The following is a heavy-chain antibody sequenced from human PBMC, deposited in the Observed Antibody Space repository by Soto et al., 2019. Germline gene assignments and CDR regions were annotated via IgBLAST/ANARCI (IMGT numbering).Heavy chain of an antibody. Sequence: GXXVKVSCKASGGTFSSYTISWVRPAPGQGLEWMGRIIPILGIANYAQKFQGRVTITADKSTSTAYMELSRMRSEDTAVYYCARDGTVTNGLDVWGQGTTVTVSS. D-gene: IGHD4-17*01. CDR3: ARDGTVTNGLDV. J-gene: IGHJ6*02. CDR2: IIPILGIA. CDR1: GGTFSSYT. V-gene: IGHV1-69*04.